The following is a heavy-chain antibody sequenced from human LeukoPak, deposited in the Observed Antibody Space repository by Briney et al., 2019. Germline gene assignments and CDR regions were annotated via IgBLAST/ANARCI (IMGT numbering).Heavy chain of an antibody. D-gene: IGHD3-22*01. Sequence: GGALRLPCAASGFTFSSLWMNWVRQAPGKGLEGVANIKQDGSDKQYVDSVKGRFTISRDNAKNSLFLQMNSLRAEDTAVYYCARDSSTYYFDSRAFDIWGQGTPVTVSS. J-gene: IGHJ3*02. V-gene: IGHV3-7*04. CDR2: IKQDGSDK. CDR1: GFTFSSLW. CDR3: ARDSSTYYFDSRAFDI.